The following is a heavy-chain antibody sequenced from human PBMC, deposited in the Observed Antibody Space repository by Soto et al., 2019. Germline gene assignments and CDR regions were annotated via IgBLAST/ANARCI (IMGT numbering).Heavy chain of an antibody. V-gene: IGHV3-23*01. CDR3: AKPRSLRFLEWLPYNWFDP. J-gene: IGHJ5*02. CDR2: ISGSGGST. Sequence: GGSLRLSCAASGFTFSSYAMSWVRQAPGKGLERVSAISGSGGSTYYADSVKGRFTISRDNSKNTLYLQMNSLRAEDTAVYYCAKPRSLRFLEWLPYNWFDPWGQGTLVTVSS. D-gene: IGHD3-3*01. CDR1: GFTFSSYA.